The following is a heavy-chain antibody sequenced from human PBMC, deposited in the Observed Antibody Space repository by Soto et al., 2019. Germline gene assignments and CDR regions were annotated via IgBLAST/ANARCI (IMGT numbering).Heavy chain of an antibody. CDR3: ARVCGGDCHYGMDV. Sequence: QVQLQEAGPGLVKPSQTLSLTCTVSGGSISSGGYYWSWIRQHPGKGLEWIGYIYYSGSTYYNPALTRRVTISVDTSKNQFSLNLSSVTAADTAVYYCARVCGGDCHYGMDVWGQGTTVTVSS. CDR1: GGSISSGGYY. D-gene: IGHD2-21*02. J-gene: IGHJ6*02. V-gene: IGHV4-31*03. CDR2: IYYSGST.